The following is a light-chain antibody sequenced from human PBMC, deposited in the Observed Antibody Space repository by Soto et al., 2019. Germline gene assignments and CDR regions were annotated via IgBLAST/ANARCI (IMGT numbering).Light chain of an antibody. CDR1: QSVSNSQ. Sequence: EIVLAQSPGTLSLSPGERATLSCRASQSVSNSQLAWYQQKPGQAPRLLIYGASSRATGIPDRFSGSGSGTDFTLSINRLEPEDVAVYYCQQYAKTPITFGGGTKLEIK. J-gene: IGKJ4*01. CDR2: GAS. V-gene: IGKV3-20*01. CDR3: QQYAKTPIT.